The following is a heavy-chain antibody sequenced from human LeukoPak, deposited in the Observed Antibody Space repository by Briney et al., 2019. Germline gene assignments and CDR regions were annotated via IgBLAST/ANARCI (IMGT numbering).Heavy chain of an antibody. J-gene: IGHJ4*02. Sequence: PGGSLRLSCAASGFTFSSYAMSWVRQAPGKGLEWVSAISGSGGSTYYADSVKGRFTISRDNSKNTLYLKMNSLRAEDTAVYYRAKEDGSSWYSRSSYYFDYWGQGTLVTVSS. V-gene: IGHV3-23*01. D-gene: IGHD6-13*01. CDR3: AKEDGSSWYSRSSYYFDY. CDR2: ISGSGGST. CDR1: GFTFSSYA.